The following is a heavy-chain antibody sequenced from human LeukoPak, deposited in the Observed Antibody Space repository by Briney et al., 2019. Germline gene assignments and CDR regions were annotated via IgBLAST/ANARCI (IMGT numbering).Heavy chain of an antibody. CDR3: ARGYSSGWYDAFDI. CDR2: IYYSGST. V-gene: IGHV4-59*01. D-gene: IGHD6-19*01. J-gene: IGHJ3*02. CDR1: GGSISSYY. Sequence: SETLSLTCIVSGGSISSYYWSWIRQPPGKGLEWIGYIYYSGSTNYNPSLKSRVTISVDTSKNQFSLKLSSVTAADTAVYYCARGYSSGWYDAFDIWGQGTMVTVSS.